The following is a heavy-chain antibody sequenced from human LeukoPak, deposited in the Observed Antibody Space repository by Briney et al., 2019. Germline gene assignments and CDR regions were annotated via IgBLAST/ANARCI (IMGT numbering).Heavy chain of an antibody. J-gene: IGHJ4*02. CDR2: IKEDGSEI. Sequence: GRSLRLSCEASAFTFSSYWMSWVRQAPGKGLEWVANIKEDGSEINYVDSVKGRFTISRDNAKNSLFLQMNSLRVEDTAVYYCARDRGYSSFDYWGQGTLVTVSS. CDR3: ARDRGYSSFDY. D-gene: IGHD4-23*01. V-gene: IGHV3-7*01. CDR1: AFTFSSYW.